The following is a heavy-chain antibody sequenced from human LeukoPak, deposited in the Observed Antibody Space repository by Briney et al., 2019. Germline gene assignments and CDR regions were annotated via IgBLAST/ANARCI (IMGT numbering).Heavy chain of an antibody. V-gene: IGHV3-48*01. CDR1: GFTFSSYS. CDR2: ISSSGSII. J-gene: IGHJ4*02. D-gene: IGHD6-13*01. Sequence: PGVSLRLSCAASGFTFSSYSMNWVRQAPGKGLEWISYISSSGSIIYYADSVKGRFTISRDNAKNSLFLQMNSLRAEDTAVYYCARDLGPWYSRTWGYDYWGQGSLVTVSS. CDR3: ARDLGPWYSRTWGYDY.